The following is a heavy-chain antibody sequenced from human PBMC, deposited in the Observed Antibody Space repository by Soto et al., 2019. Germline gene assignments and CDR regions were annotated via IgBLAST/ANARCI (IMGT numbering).Heavy chain of an antibody. CDR2: IIPIFGTT. J-gene: IGHJ5*02. CDR3: ARDRTDSGYYTNWLDP. CDR1: GGTFGSDA. Sequence: ASVKVSCKASGGTFGSDAITWVRQAPGQGLEWVGRIIPIFGTTNYAQNLQGRVTISADKSTLTSYMELHSLTSDDAALYYCARDRTDSGYYTNWLDPWGQGTQVTVSS. D-gene: IGHD3-22*01. V-gene: IGHV1-69*06.